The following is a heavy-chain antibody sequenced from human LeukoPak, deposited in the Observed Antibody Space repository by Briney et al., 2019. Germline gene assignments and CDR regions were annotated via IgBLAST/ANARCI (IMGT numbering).Heavy chain of an antibody. CDR3: AREPMKQWLVRGWFDP. CDR2: IYYSGST. CDR1: GGSISSSSYY. J-gene: IGHJ5*02. D-gene: IGHD6-19*01. Sequence: SETLSLTCTVSGGSISSSSYYWGWIRQPPGKGLEWIGSIYYSGSTNYNPSLKSRVTISVDTSKNQFSLKLSSVTAADTAVYYCAREPMKQWLVRGWFDPWGQGTLVTVSS. V-gene: IGHV4-39*07.